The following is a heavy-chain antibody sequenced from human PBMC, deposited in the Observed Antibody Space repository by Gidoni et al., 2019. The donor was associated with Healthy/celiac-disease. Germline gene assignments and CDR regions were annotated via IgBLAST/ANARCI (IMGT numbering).Heavy chain of an antibody. J-gene: IGHJ4*02. Sequence: QVQLPESGPGLVKPSETLSLTCAVSGYSLSSGYYWGWIRQPPGKGLEWIGSIYHSGSTYYNPSLKSRVTISVDTSKNQFSLKLSSVTAADTAVYYCARVGLSGSYTFFDYWGQGTLVTVSS. CDR1: GYSLSSGYY. CDR2: IYHSGST. D-gene: IGHD1-26*01. V-gene: IGHV4-38-2*01. CDR3: ARVGLSGSYTFFDY.